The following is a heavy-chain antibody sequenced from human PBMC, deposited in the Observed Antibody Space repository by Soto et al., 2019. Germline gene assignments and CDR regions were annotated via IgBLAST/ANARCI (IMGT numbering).Heavy chain of an antibody. CDR2: INHSGST. Sequence: QVQLQQWGAGLLKPSETLSLTCAVYGGSFNNYYWSWIRQPPGKGLEWVGEINHSGSTNYNPSLKSRVTMSVATSKNQLSLRRTSVTAADGAVYYCAPWRGKGDYWGQGTLVTVSS. V-gene: IGHV4-34*01. J-gene: IGHJ4*02. CDR3: APWRGKGDY. D-gene: IGHD3-16*01. CDR1: GGSFNNYY.